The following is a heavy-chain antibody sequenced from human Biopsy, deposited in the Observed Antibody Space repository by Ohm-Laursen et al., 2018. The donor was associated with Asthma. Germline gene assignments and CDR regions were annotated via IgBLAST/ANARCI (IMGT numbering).Heavy chain of an antibody. D-gene: IGHD4-17*01. J-gene: IGHJ4*02. V-gene: IGHV4-30-4*08. CDR1: GFTVSRDH. CDR3: ARRGGLRRYFDY. Sequence: LRLSCSASGFTVSRDHMFWIRQPPGKGLEWIGYIYYIGNAYYSPSLKSRVTISLDTSKNQFSLKLSSVTAADTAVYYCARRGGLRRYFDYWGQGTLVTVSS. CDR2: IYYIGNA.